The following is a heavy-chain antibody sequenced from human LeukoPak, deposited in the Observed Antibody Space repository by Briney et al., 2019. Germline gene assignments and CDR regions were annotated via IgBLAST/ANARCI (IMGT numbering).Heavy chain of an antibody. CDR2: INPNSGGT. CDR3: ARRWNYYYMDV. D-gene: IGHD2-15*01. Sequence: ASVKVSCKASGYTFTDYYIHWVRQAPGQGLEWMGWINPNSGGTNYAQKFQGRVTMTRHTSISTAYMELSRLRSDDTAVYYCARRWNYYYMDVWGKATTVTVSS. J-gene: IGHJ6*03. CDR1: GYTFTDYY. V-gene: IGHV1-2*02.